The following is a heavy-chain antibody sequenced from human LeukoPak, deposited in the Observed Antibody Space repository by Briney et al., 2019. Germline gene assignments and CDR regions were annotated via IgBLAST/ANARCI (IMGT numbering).Heavy chain of an antibody. CDR3: ARQNVRMDAFDI. CDR2: IYLGESDT. J-gene: IGHJ3*02. V-gene: IGHV5-51*01. Sequence: GESLKISCKGSEYSITNYWIGWVRQMPGKGLDWMGMIYLGESDTGYSPSFQGQVTISADKSIITAYLQWSSLKASDSAMYFCARQNVRMDAFDIWGQGTMVTASS. CDR1: EYSITNYW.